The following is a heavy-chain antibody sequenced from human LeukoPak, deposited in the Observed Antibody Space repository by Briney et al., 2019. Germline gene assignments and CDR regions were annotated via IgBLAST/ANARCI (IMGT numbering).Heavy chain of an antibody. D-gene: IGHD2-15*01. CDR1: GGSISSSSYY. CDR3: ARQRVGPKGSWFDP. CDR2: IYYSGST. Sequence: SETLSLTCTVSGGSISSSSYYWGWIRQPPGKGLEWIGSIYYSGSTYYNPSLKSRVTISVDTSENQFSLKLSSVTAADTAVYYCARQRVGPKGSWFDPWGQGTLVTVSS. J-gene: IGHJ5*02. V-gene: IGHV4-39*07.